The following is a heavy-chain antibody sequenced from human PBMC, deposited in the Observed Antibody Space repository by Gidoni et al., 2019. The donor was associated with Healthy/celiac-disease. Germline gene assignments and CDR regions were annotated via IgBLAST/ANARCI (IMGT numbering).Heavy chain of an antibody. CDR1: GGSISSYY. CDR2: IYYSGST. J-gene: IGHJ5*02. V-gene: IGHV4-59*01. Sequence: QVQLQESGPGLVKPSETLSLTCTVSGGSISSYYWSWIRQPPGKGLEWIGYIYYSGSTNYNPSLKSRVTISVDTSKNQFSLKLSSVTAADTAVYYCAREGKARQYNWFDPWGQGTLVTVSS. D-gene: IGHD6-6*01. CDR3: AREGKARQYNWFDP.